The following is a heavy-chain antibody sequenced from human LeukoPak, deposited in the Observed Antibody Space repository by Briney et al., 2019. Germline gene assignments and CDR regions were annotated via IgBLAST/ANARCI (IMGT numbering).Heavy chain of an antibody. Sequence: ASVKVSCKASGYTFTSYGISWVRQAPGQGLEWMGWISAYNGNTNYAQKLQGRVTMTTDTSTSTAYMELRSLRSDDTAVYYCARVWGIVVPAATLWDTAMAFDYWGQGTLVTVSS. CDR1: GYTFTSYG. V-gene: IGHV1-18*01. D-gene: IGHD2-2*01. J-gene: IGHJ4*02. CDR2: ISAYNGNT. CDR3: ARVWGIVVPAATLWDTAMAFDY.